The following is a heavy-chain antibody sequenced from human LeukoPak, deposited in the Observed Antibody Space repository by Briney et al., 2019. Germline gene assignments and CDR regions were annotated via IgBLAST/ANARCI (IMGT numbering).Heavy chain of an antibody. CDR2: INHSGST. D-gene: IGHD6-13*01. V-gene: IGHV4-34*01. CDR1: GGSFSGYY. CDR3: AREIAAAANFDY. Sequence: SETLSLTCTVYGGSFSGYYWSWIRQPPGKGLEWIGKINHSGSTNYNPSLKSRVTISVDTSKNQFSLKLSSVTAADTAVYYCAREIAAAANFDYWGQGTLVTVSS. J-gene: IGHJ4*02.